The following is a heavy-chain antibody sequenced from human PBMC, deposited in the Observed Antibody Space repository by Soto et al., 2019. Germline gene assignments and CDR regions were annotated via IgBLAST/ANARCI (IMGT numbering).Heavy chain of an antibody. CDR3: ARGGRKYQLQDNWFDP. D-gene: IGHD2-2*01. J-gene: IGHJ5*02. CDR1: GFTFSTCT. CDR2: ITYDGTNK. Sequence: QVQLVESGGGVVQPGRSLRLSCAASGFTFSTCTMHWVRQAPGKGLEWVAVITYDGTNKYYADSVKGRFTISRDNSENTLYLQMNSLRPEDTAVYYCARGGRKYQLQDNWFDPWGQGNLVTVSS. V-gene: IGHV3-30-3*01.